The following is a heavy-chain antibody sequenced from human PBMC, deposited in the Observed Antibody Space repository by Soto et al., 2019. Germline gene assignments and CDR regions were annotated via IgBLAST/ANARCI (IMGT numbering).Heavy chain of an antibody. J-gene: IGHJ4*02. CDR3: NRGSEYDFWSGYL. CDR1: GGTSTRYA. D-gene: IGHD3-3*01. CDR2: IVPMFGTS. Sequence: QERLVQSGAEVRKPGSSVKVSCKVTGGTSTRYAINWVRQAPGQGLEWMGGIVPMFGTSKYAQKVQGRVTITADNLTDIGDMEIRRLRSADTAVYYCNRGSEYDFWSGYLWGQGTLVSVSS. V-gene: IGHV1-69*06.